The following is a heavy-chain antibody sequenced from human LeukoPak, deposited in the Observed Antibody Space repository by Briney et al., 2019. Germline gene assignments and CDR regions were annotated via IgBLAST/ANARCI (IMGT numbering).Heavy chain of an antibody. Sequence: PSETLSLTCTVSGGSISSYYWSWIRQPPGKGLEWIGYIYYSGSTNYNPSLKSRVTISVDTSKNQFSLKLSSVTAADTAVYYCARLGDCSGGSCLIGNWFDPWGQGTLVTVSS. V-gene: IGHV4-59*01. J-gene: IGHJ5*02. CDR2: IYYSGST. D-gene: IGHD2-15*01. CDR3: ARLGDCSGGSCLIGNWFDP. CDR1: GGSISSYY.